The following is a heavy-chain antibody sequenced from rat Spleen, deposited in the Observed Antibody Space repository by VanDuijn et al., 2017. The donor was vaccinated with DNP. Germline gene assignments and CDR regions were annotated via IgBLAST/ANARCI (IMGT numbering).Heavy chain of an antibody. D-gene: IGHD1-11*01. Sequence: EVQLVESGGGLVQPGRSLKLSCAASGISFSDNNMAWVRQAPKKGLEWVATITYDGSRTYCRDSVKGRFTISRDNAKSTLYLQMDSLRSEDTATYYCTTFEGTNAWGQGTSVTVSS. CDR1: GISFSDNN. J-gene: IGHJ4*01. V-gene: IGHV5S10*01. CDR2: ITYDGSRT. CDR3: TTFEGTNA.